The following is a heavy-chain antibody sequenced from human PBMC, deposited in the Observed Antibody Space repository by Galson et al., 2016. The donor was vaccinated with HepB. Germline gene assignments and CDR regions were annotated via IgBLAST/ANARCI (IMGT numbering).Heavy chain of an antibody. CDR1: GGTFSSYG. Sequence: SVKVSCKASGGTFSSYGLSWVRQAPGQGLEWMGGIIPIFGTANYAQKFQGRVTVTADKSTSTAYMELSSLRSEDTAVYYCAREENFRFDYWGQGTLVTVSS. V-gene: IGHV1-69*06. CDR2: IIPIFGTA. CDR3: AREENFRFDY. J-gene: IGHJ4*02. D-gene: IGHD2/OR15-2a*01.